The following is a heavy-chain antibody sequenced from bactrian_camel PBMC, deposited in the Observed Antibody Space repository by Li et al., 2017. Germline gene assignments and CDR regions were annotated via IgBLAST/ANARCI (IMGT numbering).Heavy chain of an antibody. CDR3: AASRLSGDSVAIGDFGY. V-gene: IGHV3-3*01. CDR2: IYPSSGRT. CDR1: GYTWSAYC. Sequence: HVQLVESGGGSVQAGGSLTLSCTASGYTWSAYCLGWFRQTPGKEREDVARIYPSSGRTRYADSMKGRFTISHDNVKNTMFLQMNNLTPEDTAVYYCAASRLSGDSVAIGDFGYRGQGTQVTVS. J-gene: IGHJ6*01. D-gene: IGHD7*01.